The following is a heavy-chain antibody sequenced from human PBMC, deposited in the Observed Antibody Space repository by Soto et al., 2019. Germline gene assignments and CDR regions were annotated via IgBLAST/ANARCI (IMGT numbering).Heavy chain of an antibody. CDR3: EKEQSSIFRSGSGMDV. J-gene: IGHJ6*02. Sequence: GWSLRLSCAASGFTFRNFVMHWVRQAPGKGLEWVAVISYAGNNIYYADSVKGRFTISRDNSGNKLYREMSSLRGADTAVYYCEKEQSSIFRSGSGMDVWGQGTKVTVS. V-gene: IGHV3-30*18. CDR1: GFTFRNFV. D-gene: IGHD3-3*01. CDR2: ISYAGNNI.